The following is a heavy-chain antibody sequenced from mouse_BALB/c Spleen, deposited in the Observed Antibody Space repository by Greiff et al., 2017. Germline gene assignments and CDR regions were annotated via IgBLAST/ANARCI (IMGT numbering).Heavy chain of an antibody. Sequence: LVESGAELMKPGASVKISCKATGYTFSSYWIEWVKQRPGHGLEWIGEILPGSGSTNYNEKFKGKATFTADTSSNTAYMQLSSLTSEDSAVYYCARDLTMITRAWFAYWGQGTLVTVSA. CDR3: ARDLTMITRAWFAY. J-gene: IGHJ3*01. CDR2: ILPGSGST. D-gene: IGHD2-4*01. V-gene: IGHV1-9*01. CDR1: GYTFSSYW.